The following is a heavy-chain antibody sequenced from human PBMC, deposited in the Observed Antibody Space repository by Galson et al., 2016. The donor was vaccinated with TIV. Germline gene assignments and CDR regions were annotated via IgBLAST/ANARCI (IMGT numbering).Heavy chain of an antibody. CDR2: ITPDSGDT. D-gene: IGHD4-17*01. CDR1: GHIFTGYY. Sequence: SVKVSCKASGHIFTGYYIHWVRQAPGQGLEWMGWITPDSGDTKYAQKFQGRVTMTRDTSITTAYMELTTLTSDDTAVYYCARFVYGDYVDYWGQGTLVTVSS. V-gene: IGHV1-2*02. J-gene: IGHJ4*02. CDR3: ARFVYGDYVDY.